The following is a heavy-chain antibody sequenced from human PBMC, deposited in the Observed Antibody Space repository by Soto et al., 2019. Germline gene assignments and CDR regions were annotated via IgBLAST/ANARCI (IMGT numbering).Heavy chain of an antibody. J-gene: IGHJ6*02. Sequence: SETLSVTCTVAGGSISSSSYYWGWIRQPPGKGLEWIGSIYYSGSTYYNPSLKSRVTISVDTSKNQFSLKLSSVTAADTAVYYCPVGLDYYYYGMDVWGQGTTVTVSS. CDR3: PVGLDYYYYGMDV. CDR2: IYYSGST. CDR1: GGSISSSSYY. V-gene: IGHV4-39*01. D-gene: IGHD3-3*01.